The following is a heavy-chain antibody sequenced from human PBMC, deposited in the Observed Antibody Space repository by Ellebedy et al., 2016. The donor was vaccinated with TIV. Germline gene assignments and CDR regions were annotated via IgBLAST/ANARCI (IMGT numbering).Heavy chain of an antibody. CDR2: ISRSGGTI. J-gene: IGHJ3*01. D-gene: IGHD6-13*01. Sequence: GESLKISCAGFGFTFSSYEMNWVRQAPGKGLEWVSHISRSGGTINYADSVKGRLTISRDNAKNSLYLHVSSLRVEDTALYYCARVLASHDSSWYTNAFDVWGRGTMVTVSS. V-gene: IGHV3-48*03. CDR3: ARVLASHDSSWYTNAFDV. CDR1: GFTFSSYE.